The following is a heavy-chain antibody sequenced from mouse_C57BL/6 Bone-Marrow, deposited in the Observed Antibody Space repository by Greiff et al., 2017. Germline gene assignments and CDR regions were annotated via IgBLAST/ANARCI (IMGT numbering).Heavy chain of an antibody. Sequence: EVQLQQSGPVLVKPGASVKMSCKASGYTFTDYYMNWVKQSHGKSLEWIGVIKPYNGGTSYNQKFKGKATLTFDKSSSTAYMELNSLTSEDSAVYYCARDWDEDYWGQGTTLTVSS. CDR3: ARDWDEDY. J-gene: IGHJ2*01. D-gene: IGHD4-1*01. CDR2: IKPYNGGT. CDR1: GYTFTDYY. V-gene: IGHV1-19*01.